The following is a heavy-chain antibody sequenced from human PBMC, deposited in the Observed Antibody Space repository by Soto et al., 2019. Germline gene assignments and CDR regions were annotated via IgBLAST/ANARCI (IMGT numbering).Heavy chain of an antibody. CDR3: ARRARTATTNWGAFDV. V-gene: IGHV3-23*01. D-gene: IGHD1-7*01. Sequence: EVQLLESGGGLVQPGGSLRLSCAASGFTFNTYVMNWVRQAPGKGLEWVSTISYSADKTHYADSVKSRFTISRDNSRDILFLQMNSLRADDAAVYYCARRARTATTNWGAFDVWGQGTMVTVSS. CDR2: ISYSADKT. CDR1: GFTFNTYV. J-gene: IGHJ3*01.